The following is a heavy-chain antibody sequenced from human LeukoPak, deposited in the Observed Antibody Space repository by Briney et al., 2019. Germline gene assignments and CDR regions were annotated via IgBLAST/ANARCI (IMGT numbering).Heavy chain of an antibody. CDR3: ARVFPGIVGATREGDY. Sequence: SETLSLTCTVSGGSISSSSYYWGWLRQPPGKGLEWIGSIYYSGSTYYNPSLKSRVTISVDTSKNQFSLKLSSVTAADTAVYYCARVFPGIVGATREGDYWGQGTLVTVSS. J-gene: IGHJ4*02. D-gene: IGHD1-26*01. V-gene: IGHV4-39*07. CDR2: IYYSGST. CDR1: GGSISSSSYY.